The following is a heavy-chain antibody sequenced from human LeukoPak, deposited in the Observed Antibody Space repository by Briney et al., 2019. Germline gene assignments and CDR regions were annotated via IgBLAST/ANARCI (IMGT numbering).Heavy chain of an antibody. D-gene: IGHD3-22*01. V-gene: IGHV4-59*01. CDR2: IYYSGST. J-gene: IGHJ4*02. Sequence: SETLSLTCTVSGGSISSYYWSWIRQPPGKGLEWIGYIYYSGSTNYNPSLESRVTISVDTSKNQFSLKLSSVTAADTAVYYCARAKRMGYYYDSSGLIDYWGQGTLVTVPS. CDR3: ARAKRMGYYYDSSGLIDY. CDR1: GGSISSYY.